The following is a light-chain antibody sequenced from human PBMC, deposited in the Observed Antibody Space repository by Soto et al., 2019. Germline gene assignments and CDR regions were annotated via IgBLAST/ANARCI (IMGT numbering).Light chain of an antibody. CDR3: TSSTSIARLIV. CDR1: STDVGGYNY. Sequence: QSALTQPASVSGSPGQSITISCTGTSTDVGGYNYVSWYQQHPGQAPKLMIYDVSNRPSGVSRRFSGSKSGNTASLTISGLPAEDDDYYYCTSSTSIARLIVFGSGTKLTVL. CDR2: DVS. J-gene: IGLJ1*01. V-gene: IGLV2-14*03.